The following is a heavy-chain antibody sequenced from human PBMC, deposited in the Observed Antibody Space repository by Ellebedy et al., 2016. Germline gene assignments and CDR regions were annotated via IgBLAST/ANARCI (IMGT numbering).Heavy chain of an antibody. CDR2: ISGGGDAT. J-gene: IGHJ4*02. Sequence: GESLKISXGASGFSFNTFFMSWVRQAPGEGLEWVSTISGGGDATFSADSVKGRFTISRDNSRNTLYLQMHSLRADDTAVYYCRYGHYSGYWGQGTLVTVSS. D-gene: IGHD1-1*01. CDR3: RYGHYSGY. CDR1: GFSFNTFF. V-gene: IGHV3-23*01.